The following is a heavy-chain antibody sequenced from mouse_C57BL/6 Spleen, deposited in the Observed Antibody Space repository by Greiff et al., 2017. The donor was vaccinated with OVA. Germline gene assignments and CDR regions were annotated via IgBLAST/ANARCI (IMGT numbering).Heavy chain of an antibody. J-gene: IGHJ3*01. D-gene: IGHD3-2*02. V-gene: IGHV2-6*01. CDR3: ASDRGSGYLAY. CDR2: IWGVGST. Sequence: QVHVKQSGPGLVAPSQSLSITCTVSGFSLTSYGVDWVRQSPGKGLEWLGVIWGVGSTNYNSALKSRLSISKDNSKSQVFLKMNSLQTDDTAMYYCASDRGSGYLAYWGQGTLVTVSA. CDR1: GFSLTSYG.